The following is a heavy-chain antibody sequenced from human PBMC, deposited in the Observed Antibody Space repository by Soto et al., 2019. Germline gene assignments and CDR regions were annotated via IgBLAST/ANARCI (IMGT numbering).Heavy chain of an antibody. CDR1: GFTFTSYA. D-gene: IGHD3-22*01. Sequence: EVQLLQSGGGLVQPGGSLRLSCAASGFTFTSYAMSWVRQAPGKGLEWVSTISGTGGSTYYPDSVKGRFTISRDNSKNTMYLQMNSLRAEDAAVYYCAKEMTSGYYLFDYWGQGTLVTVSS. V-gene: IGHV3-23*01. J-gene: IGHJ4*02. CDR2: ISGTGGST. CDR3: AKEMTSGYYLFDY.